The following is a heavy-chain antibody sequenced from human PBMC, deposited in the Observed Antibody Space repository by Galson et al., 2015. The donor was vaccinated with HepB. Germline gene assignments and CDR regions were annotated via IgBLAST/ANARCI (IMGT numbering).Heavy chain of an antibody. Sequence: SLRLSCAASGFTFSSYWMSWVRQAPGKGLEWVANIKQDGSEKYYVDSVKGRFTISRDNAKNSLYLRMNSLRAEDTAVYYCARDTGMVATWGYWGQGTLVTVSS. CDR1: GFTFSSYW. D-gene: IGHD5-12*01. CDR2: IKQDGSEK. CDR3: ARDTGMVATWGY. V-gene: IGHV3-7*03. J-gene: IGHJ4*02.